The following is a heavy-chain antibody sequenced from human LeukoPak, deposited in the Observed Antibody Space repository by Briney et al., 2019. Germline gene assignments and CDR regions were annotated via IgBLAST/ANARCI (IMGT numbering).Heavy chain of an antibody. CDR1: GGSISSYY. J-gene: IGHJ4*02. Sequence: KSSETLSLTYTVSGGSISSYYWSWIRQPPGKGLEWIGYIYYSGSTNYNPSLKSRVTISVDTSKNQFSLKLSSVTAADTAVYYCARMILWRGRRGYYFDYWGQGTLVTVSS. V-gene: IGHV4-59*01. CDR2: IYYSGST. D-gene: IGHD2-21*01. CDR3: ARMILWRGRRGYYFDY.